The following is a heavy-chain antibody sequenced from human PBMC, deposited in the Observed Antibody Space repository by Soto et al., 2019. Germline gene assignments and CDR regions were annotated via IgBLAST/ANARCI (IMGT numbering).Heavy chain of an antibody. V-gene: IGHV1-18*01. J-gene: IGHJ6*03. Sequence: SVKVSCKASGYTFTRYVISWVRQAPGQGLEWMGWISAYNGNTNYAQKLQGRVTMTTDTSTSTAYMELRSLRSDDTAVYYCARRMTTEDYYYYMDVWGKGTTVTVSS. D-gene: IGHD4-17*01. CDR2: ISAYNGNT. CDR1: GYTFTRYV. CDR3: ARRMTTEDYYYYMDV.